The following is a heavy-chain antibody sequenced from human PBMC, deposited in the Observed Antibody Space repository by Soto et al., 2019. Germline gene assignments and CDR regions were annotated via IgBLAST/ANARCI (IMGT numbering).Heavy chain of an antibody. Sequence: GGSLRLSCAVSGFTVSTNYMSWVRQAPGKGLECVSIIYNDGNTYYADSVKGRFTTSRDSAQNTLYLQMDNLGVDDTAVYHCARDSSYYGSGRGVLDYWGPGTLVTVSS. CDR3: ARDSSYYGSGRGVLDY. J-gene: IGHJ4*02. V-gene: IGHV3-66*01. CDR2: IYNDGNT. D-gene: IGHD3-10*01. CDR1: GFTVSTNY.